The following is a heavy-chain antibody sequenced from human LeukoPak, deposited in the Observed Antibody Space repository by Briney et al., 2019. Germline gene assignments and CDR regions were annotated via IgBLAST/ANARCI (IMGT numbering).Heavy chain of an antibody. CDR1: GYTFTGYY. V-gene: IGHV1-2*02. D-gene: IGHD3-3*01. CDR2: INPNSGGT. CDR3: ARGDAIFGVVITRWFDP. J-gene: IGHJ5*02. Sequence: SVKVSCKASGYTFTGYYMHWVRQAPGQGLEWMGWINPNSGGTNYAQKFQGRVTMTRDTSISTAYMELSRLRSDDTAVYYCARGDAIFGVVITRWFDPWGQGTLVTVSS.